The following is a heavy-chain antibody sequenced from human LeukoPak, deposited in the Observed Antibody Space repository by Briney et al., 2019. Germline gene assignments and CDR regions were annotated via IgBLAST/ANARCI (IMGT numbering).Heavy chain of an antibody. Sequence: GGSLRLSYAASGFTFSSYSMNWVRQAPGKGLEWVSSISSGSTYMYYADSVKGRFTISRDNAKNSMYLQMNSLRAEDTAVYYCGRVGGRSKAAKGDAFDIWGQGTMVTVSS. CDR3: GRVGGRSKAAKGDAFDI. CDR2: ISSGSTYM. CDR1: GFTFSSYS. J-gene: IGHJ3*02. V-gene: IGHV3-21*01. D-gene: IGHD6-6*01.